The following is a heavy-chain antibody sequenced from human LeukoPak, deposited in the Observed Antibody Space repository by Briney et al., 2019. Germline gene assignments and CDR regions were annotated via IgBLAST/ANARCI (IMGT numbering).Heavy chain of an antibody. J-gene: IGHJ4*02. CDR3: ARNVAWGYYFDY. CDR1: GYTFTGYY. D-gene: IGHD3-16*01. V-gene: IGHV1-2*06. Sequence: ASVKVSCKASGYTFTGYYTHWVRQAPGQGLEWMGRINPNSGGTNYAQKLQGRVTMTTDTSTSTAYMELRSLRSDDTAVYYCARNVAWGYYFDYWGQGTLVTVSS. CDR2: INPNSGGT.